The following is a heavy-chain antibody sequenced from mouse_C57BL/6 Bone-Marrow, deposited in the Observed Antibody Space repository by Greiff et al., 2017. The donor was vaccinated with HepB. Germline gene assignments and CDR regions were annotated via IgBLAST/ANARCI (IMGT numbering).Heavy chain of an antibody. D-gene: IGHD2-1*01. J-gene: IGHJ3*01. CDR3: ARRRLYYGNGDWFAD. Sequence: QVQLQQSGAELMKPGASVKLSCKATGYTFTGYWIEWVKQRPGHGLEWIGEILPGSGSTNYNEKFKGKATFTADTSSNTAYMQLSSLTTEDSAIYDYARRRLYYGNGDWFADWGQGTLVTVSA. V-gene: IGHV1-9*01. CDR2: ILPGSGST. CDR1: GYTFTGYW.